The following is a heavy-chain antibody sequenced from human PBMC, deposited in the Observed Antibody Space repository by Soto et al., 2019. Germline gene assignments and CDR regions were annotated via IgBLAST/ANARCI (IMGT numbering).Heavy chain of an antibody. CDR1: GFTFASYA. Sequence: GGSLRLSCAASGFTFASYAMSWVRQAPGKGLEWVSGISGSGGNTYNADSVKGRFTISRDNSKNTLYLDMISLRAEDTAVYYCAQGLSIAAAGTFDYWGQGTLVTVSS. CDR2: ISGSGGNT. CDR3: AQGLSIAAAGTFDY. V-gene: IGHV3-23*01. J-gene: IGHJ4*02. D-gene: IGHD6-13*01.